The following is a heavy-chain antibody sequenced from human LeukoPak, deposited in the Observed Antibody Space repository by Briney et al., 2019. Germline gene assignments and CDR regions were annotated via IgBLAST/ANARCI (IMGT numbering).Heavy chain of an antibody. Sequence: GGSLRLSCAASGFTFSDYWIHWVRQAPGKGLVWVSRINTDGSITNYADSVKGRFSISRDNAKNTLYLQMSSLRAEDTAVYYCARVYDVLTGGFDHWGQGALVTVSS. CDR2: INTDGSIT. CDR1: GFTFSDYW. CDR3: ARVYDVLTGGFDH. D-gene: IGHD3-9*01. V-gene: IGHV3-74*01. J-gene: IGHJ4*02.